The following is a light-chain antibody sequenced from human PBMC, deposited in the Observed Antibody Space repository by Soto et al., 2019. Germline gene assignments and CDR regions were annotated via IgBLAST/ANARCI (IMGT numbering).Light chain of an antibody. CDR2: KAS. CDR1: RNIGSC. Sequence: DIQMSQSVSTLSASIGDRVTIPCRASRNIGSCLAWYQQKAGKAPKLLIYKASTLKSGVPSRFSGSGSGTEFTLTISSLQPDDFATYYCQHYNSYSEAFGQGTKVDIK. J-gene: IGKJ1*01. CDR3: QHYNSYSEA. V-gene: IGKV1-5*03.